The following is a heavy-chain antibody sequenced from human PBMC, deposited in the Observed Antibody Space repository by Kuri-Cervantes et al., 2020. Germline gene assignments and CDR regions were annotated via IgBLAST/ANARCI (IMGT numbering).Heavy chain of an antibody. D-gene: IGHD2-2*01. V-gene: IGHV4-38-2*02. CDR2: IYHSGST. CDR1: GYSISSGYY. CDR3: AREGDVVVVPADKGGFDY. Sequence: SETLSLTCTVSGYSISSGYYWGWIRQPPGKGLEWIGSIYHSGSTYYNPSLKSRVTISVDTSKNQFSLKLSSVTAADTAVYYCAREGDVVVVPADKGGFDYWGQGTLVTVSS. J-gene: IGHJ4*02.